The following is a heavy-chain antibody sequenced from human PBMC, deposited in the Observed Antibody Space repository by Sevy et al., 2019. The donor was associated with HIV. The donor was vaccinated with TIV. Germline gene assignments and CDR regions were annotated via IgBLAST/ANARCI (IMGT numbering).Heavy chain of an antibody. D-gene: IGHD1-26*01. J-gene: IGHJ6*03. CDR2: IYPGDSDT. CDR1: GYSFTSYW. V-gene: IGHV5-51*01. CDR3: ARTRSDSGSYTALAYYYYMDV. Sequence: GESLKISCKGSGYSFTSYWIGWVRQMPGKGLEWMGIIYPGDSDTRYSPSFQGQVTISADKSISTAYLQWSSPKASDTAMYYCARTRSDSGSYTALAYYYYMDVWGKGTTVTVSS.